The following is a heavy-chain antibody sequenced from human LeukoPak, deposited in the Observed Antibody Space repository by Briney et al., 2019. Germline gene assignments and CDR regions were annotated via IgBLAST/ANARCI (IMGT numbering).Heavy chain of an antibody. CDR2: IYYSGST. V-gene: IGHV4-39*07. D-gene: IGHD2/OR15-2a*01. CDR1: GGSISSSSYY. Sequence: SETLSLTCTVSGGSISSSSYYWGWIRQPPGKGLEWIGSIYYSGSTYCNPSLKSRVTISVDTSKNQFSLKLSSVTAADTAVYYCARAPSGISVAFDIWGQGTMVTVSS. CDR3: ARAPSGISVAFDI. J-gene: IGHJ3*02.